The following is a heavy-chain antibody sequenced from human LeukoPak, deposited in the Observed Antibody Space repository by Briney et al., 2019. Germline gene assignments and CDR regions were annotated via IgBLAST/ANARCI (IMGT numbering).Heavy chain of an antibody. CDR3: ARPIVGADDAFDI. Sequence: GESLKISCKGSGYSFTSYWIGWVRQLPGKGLEWMGIIYPGDSDTRYSPSFQGQVTISADKSISTAYLQWSSLKASDTAMYYCARPIVGADDAFDIWGQGTMVTVSS. CDR2: IYPGDSDT. D-gene: IGHD1-26*01. J-gene: IGHJ3*02. V-gene: IGHV5-51*01. CDR1: GYSFTSYW.